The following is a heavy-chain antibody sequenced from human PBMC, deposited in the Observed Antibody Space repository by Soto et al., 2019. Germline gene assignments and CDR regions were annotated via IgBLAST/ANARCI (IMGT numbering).Heavy chain of an antibody. V-gene: IGHV1-46*01. J-gene: IGHJ4*02. CDR1: GYTFTRYY. CDR2: INPDGGVT. Sequence: GASVKVSCKSSGYTFTRYYMHWVRQAPGQGLEWMGIINPDGGVTTYGKKFQGRVTITGDTSTNTLYMELSSLRSDDTAVYYCARSLALTAIDYWGQGTLVTVSS. D-gene: IGHD2-21*02. CDR3: ARSLALTAIDY.